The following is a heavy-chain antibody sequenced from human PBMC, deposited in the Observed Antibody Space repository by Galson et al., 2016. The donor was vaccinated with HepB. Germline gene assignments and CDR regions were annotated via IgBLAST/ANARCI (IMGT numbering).Heavy chain of an antibody. CDR3: ARWRGFDWASEPLDY. J-gene: IGHJ4*02. D-gene: IGHD3-9*01. Sequence: SLRLSCAASGFTFSSYWMHWVRQAPGKGLVWISRINSDGSTTSYADSVEGRFTTSRDNAKNTLYLRMNSLRAEDTAVYYCARWRGFDWASEPLDYWGQGTLVTVSS. CDR2: INSDGSTT. CDR1: GFTFSSYW. V-gene: IGHV3-74*01.